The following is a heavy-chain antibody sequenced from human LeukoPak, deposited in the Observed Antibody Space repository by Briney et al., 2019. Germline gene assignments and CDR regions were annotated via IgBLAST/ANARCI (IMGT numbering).Heavy chain of an antibody. D-gene: IGHD6-19*01. CDR2: IKEGGSKK. J-gene: IGHJ4*02. CDR3: ARVGTADYSSGWFDY. V-gene: IGHV3-7*03. CDR1: GFPFSSYW. Sequence: PGGSLRLSCAASGFPFSSYWMSWVRQAPGKGQEWVASIKEGGSKKYYVDSVKGRFTISRDNAKNSLYLQMNSLRAEDTAVYYCARVGTADYSSGWFDYWGQGTLVTVSS.